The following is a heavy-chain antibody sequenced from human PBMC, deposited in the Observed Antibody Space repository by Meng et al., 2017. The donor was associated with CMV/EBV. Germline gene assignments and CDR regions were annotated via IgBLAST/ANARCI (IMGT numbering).Heavy chain of an antibody. J-gene: IGHJ6*02. D-gene: IGHD5-18*01. CDR1: GGSFSGYY. V-gene: IGHV4-34*01. Sequence: GSLRLSCAAYGGSFSGYYWSWFRQPPGKGLEWIGEIKHSGSTNYNPFLKSRVTISVDTYKNQFSLKLNSGTAADTAVYYCARGGGYSYGGPYGMDVWGQGTTVTVSS. CDR3: ARGGGYSYGGPYGMDV. CDR2: IKHSGST.